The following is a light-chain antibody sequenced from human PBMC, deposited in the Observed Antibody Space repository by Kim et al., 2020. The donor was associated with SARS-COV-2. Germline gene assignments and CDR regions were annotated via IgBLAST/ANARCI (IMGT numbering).Light chain of an antibody. CDR2: QDS. V-gene: IGLV3-1*01. CDR1: KLGDKY. CDR3: QAWDSSTVV. J-gene: IGLJ2*01. Sequence: SSSLPPPPSFSFSPFPPSLLPCSGDKLGDKYACWYQQKPGQSPVLVIYQDSKRPSGIPERFSGSNSGNTATLTISGTQAMDEADYYCQAWDSSTVVFGGGTQLTFL.